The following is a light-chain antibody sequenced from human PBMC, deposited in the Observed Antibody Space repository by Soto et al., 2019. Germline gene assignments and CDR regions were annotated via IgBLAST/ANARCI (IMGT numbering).Light chain of an antibody. J-gene: IGKJ3*01. CDR2: AAS. CDR3: QQYDILPPFT. CDR1: QDIGDY. Sequence: DIQMTQSPSSLSASIGDRVTITCQASQDIGDYLNWYRQKPGKAPKLPIYAASNLEPGVPSRFRGSGSGTEFSLTITSLQPEDIATYYCQQYDILPPFTFGPGTKVDIK. V-gene: IGKV1-33*01.